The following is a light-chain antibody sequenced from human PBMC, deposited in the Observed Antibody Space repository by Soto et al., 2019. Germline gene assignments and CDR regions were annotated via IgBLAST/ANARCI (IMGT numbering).Light chain of an antibody. CDR3: QQYHIWPRT. CDR1: QSVRSN. CDR2: GAS. J-gene: IGKJ1*01. Sequence: EIVMTQSPATLSVSPGERDTLSCRVSQSVRSNVAWYQQKPGQAPRLLIYGASTRATGIPASFSGSGSGTEFTLTICSLQSEDFAVYYCQQYHIWPRTFGQGTKV. V-gene: IGKV3-15*01.